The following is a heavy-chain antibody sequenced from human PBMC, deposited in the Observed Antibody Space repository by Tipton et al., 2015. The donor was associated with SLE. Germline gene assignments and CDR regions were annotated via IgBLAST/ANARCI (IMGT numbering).Heavy chain of an antibody. D-gene: IGHD6-13*01. V-gene: IGHV3-48*01. CDR1: GLTLSSYS. CDR3: AGLRSWHFDY. CDR2: IDSRSSII. J-gene: IGHJ4*02. Sequence: PLRLSCAASGLTLSSYSMIWVRQAPGKGLEWLSYIDSRSSIIYYADSVKGRFTISRDNGKNSLYLQMNSLRAEDTAMYYCAGLRSWHFDYWGQGTLVTVSS.